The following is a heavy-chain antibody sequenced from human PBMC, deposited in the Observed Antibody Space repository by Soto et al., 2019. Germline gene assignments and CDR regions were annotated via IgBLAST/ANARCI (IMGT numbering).Heavy chain of an antibody. Sequence: QVQLVQSGAEVKKPGSSVKVSCKASGGTFSSYTISWVRQAPGQGLEWMGRIIPILGIANYAQKFQGRVTITADKSTSTAYMELSSLRSEDTAVYYCARGGEGNSSSWYGYFQHWGQGTLVTVSS. J-gene: IGHJ1*01. D-gene: IGHD6-13*01. CDR2: IIPILGIA. V-gene: IGHV1-69*02. CDR1: GGTFSSYT. CDR3: ARGGEGNSSSWYGYFQH.